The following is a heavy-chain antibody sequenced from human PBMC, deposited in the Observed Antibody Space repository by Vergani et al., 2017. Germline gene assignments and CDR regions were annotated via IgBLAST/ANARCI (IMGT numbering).Heavy chain of an antibody. D-gene: IGHD3-16*01. CDR2: IIPILGIA. CDR1: GGTFSSYT. J-gene: IGHJ4*02. Sequence: QVQLVQSGAEVKKPGSSVKVSCKASGGTFSSYTISWVRQAPGQGLEWMGRIIPILGIANYAQKFQGRVTITADKSTSTAYMELSSLRSEDTAVYYCARDPRGSGYLDYWGQGTLVTVSS. V-gene: IGHV1-69*08. CDR3: ARDPRGSGYLDY.